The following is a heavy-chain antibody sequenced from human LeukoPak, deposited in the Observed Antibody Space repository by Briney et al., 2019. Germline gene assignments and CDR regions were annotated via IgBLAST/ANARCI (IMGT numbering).Heavy chain of an antibody. J-gene: IGHJ3*02. CDR2: ISGSGGST. Sequence: GGSLRLSCAASGFTFSSYAMSWVRQAPGKGLEWVSDISGSGGSTYYADSVKGRFTISRDNSKNTLYLQMNSLRAEDTTVYYCAKDQDSSYYYDTRGPFEIWGQGTMVTVSS. CDR3: AKDQDSSYYYDTRGPFEI. D-gene: IGHD3-22*01. CDR1: GFTFSSYA. V-gene: IGHV3-23*01.